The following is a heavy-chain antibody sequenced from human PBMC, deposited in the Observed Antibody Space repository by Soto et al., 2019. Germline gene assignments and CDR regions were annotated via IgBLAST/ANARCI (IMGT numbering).Heavy chain of an antibody. V-gene: IGHV1-24*01. Sequence: VASVKVSCKVSGYTLTELSMHWVRQAPGKGLEWMGGFDPEDGETIYARKFQGRVTMTEDTSTDTAYMELSSLRSEDTAVYYCATRAAYYDSSGYYYFDYWGQGTLVTVSS. CDR3: ATRAAYYDSSGYYYFDY. CDR2: FDPEDGET. CDR1: GYTLTELS. J-gene: IGHJ4*02. D-gene: IGHD3-22*01.